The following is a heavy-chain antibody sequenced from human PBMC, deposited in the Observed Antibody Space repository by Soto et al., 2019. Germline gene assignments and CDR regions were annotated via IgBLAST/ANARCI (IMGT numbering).Heavy chain of an antibody. CDR3: PGTDAGIDY. D-gene: IGHD6-13*01. CDR1: GITFSNYY. CDR2: ISSSGSHV. Sequence: EVQLVESGGGLVKPGGSLRLSCAASGITFSNYYMNWIRQAPGKGLEWVSSISSSGSHVFYADSVRGRFTLSRDNAKNSLYLQMNSWRAEDSAVHYCPGTDAGIDYCGPGTLVTVSS. V-gene: IGHV3-21*02. J-gene: IGHJ4*02.